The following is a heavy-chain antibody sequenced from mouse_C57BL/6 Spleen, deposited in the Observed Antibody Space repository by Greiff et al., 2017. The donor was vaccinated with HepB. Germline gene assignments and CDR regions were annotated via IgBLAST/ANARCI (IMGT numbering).Heavy chain of an antibody. CDR1: GYTFTSYW. CDR2: IDLNSGGT. V-gene: IGHV1-72*01. J-gene: IGHJ2*01. D-gene: IGHD1-1*01. CDR3: ARDYYGSGTDFDY. Sequence: QVQLQQPGAELVKPGASVKLSCKASGYTFTSYWMHWVKQRPGRGLEWIGRIDLNSGGTKYNEKFKSKATLTVDKPSSTAYMQLSSLTSEDSAVYYCARDYYGSGTDFDYWGQGTTLTVSS.